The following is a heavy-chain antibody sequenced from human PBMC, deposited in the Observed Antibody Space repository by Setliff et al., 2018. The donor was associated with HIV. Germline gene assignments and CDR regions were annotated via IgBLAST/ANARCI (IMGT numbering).Heavy chain of an antibody. D-gene: IGHD2-15*01. J-gene: IGHJ6*03. Sequence: ASVKVSCKASGYSFSEYYTHWVRQAPGQGLEWMGWVIPDTGKTYYAQKFQGRVTMNSDTSINTAYLEVNRLTSDDTDIYFCARDLASCSGGSCYRPFLYYFYYMDVWGNGTTVTVSS. CDR2: VIPDTGKT. CDR3: ARDLASCSGGSCYRPFLYYFYYMDV. V-gene: IGHV1-2*02. CDR1: GYSFSEYY.